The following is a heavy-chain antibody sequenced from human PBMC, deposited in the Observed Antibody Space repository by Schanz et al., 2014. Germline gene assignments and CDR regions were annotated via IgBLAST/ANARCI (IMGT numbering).Heavy chain of an antibody. V-gene: IGHV3-66*01. CDR1: GFTVSSNY. J-gene: IGHJ4*02. CDR3: AKGRMTATNFFDS. D-gene: IGHD1-7*01. Sequence: EEQMVESGGGLVKPGGSLRLSCAVSGFTVSSNYMSWVRQAPGKGLEWVSTVYMSAASTRYADSVKGRFTISRDNAKNALYLQMNSLRAEDTAVYYCAKGRMTATNFFDSWGQGTLVTVSS. CDR2: VYMSAAST.